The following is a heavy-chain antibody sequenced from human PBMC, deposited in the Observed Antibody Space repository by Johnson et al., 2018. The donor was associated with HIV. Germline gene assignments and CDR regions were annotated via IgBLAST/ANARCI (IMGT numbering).Heavy chain of an antibody. CDR1: GFTFSDYY. V-gene: IGHV3-7*01. CDR3: AREATYWYDSSGSPYAFDI. Sequence: VQLVESGGTLVKPGGSLSLSCAASGFTFSDYYMSWIRQAPGKGLEWVANIKQDESEKYHVDSVKGRFTISRDSAKNSLYMQMNSLRAEDTAVYCCAREATYWYDSSGSPYAFDIWGQGTMVTVSS. D-gene: IGHD3-22*01. J-gene: IGHJ3*02. CDR2: IKQDESEK.